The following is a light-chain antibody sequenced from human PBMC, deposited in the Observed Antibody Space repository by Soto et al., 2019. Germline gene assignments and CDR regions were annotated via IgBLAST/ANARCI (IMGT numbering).Light chain of an antibody. Sequence: EIVLTQSPATLSLSPGERATLSCRASQSVSSYLAWYQQKPGQAPRLLIYDASNRATGIQARFSGSGSGTDFTLTSSSLEPDDFAVYYCQQRSNWGGTFGPGTKVDIK. V-gene: IGKV3-11*01. CDR1: QSVSSY. CDR2: DAS. CDR3: QQRSNWGGT. J-gene: IGKJ3*01.